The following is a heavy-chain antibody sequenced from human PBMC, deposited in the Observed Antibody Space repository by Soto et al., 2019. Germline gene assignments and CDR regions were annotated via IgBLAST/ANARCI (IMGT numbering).Heavy chain of an antibody. D-gene: IGHD3-22*01. Sequence: QVQLVQSGAEVKKPGSSVKVSCKASGGTFSKYSISWVRQAPGQGLEWMGGIIPMFGKANYARKFEGRVTITADESTSTTYIELGSLRSEDTAVYYCARQFDYDISGYYYAYWGQGTLVTVSS. CDR3: ARQFDYDISGYYYAY. CDR1: GGTFSKYS. V-gene: IGHV1-69*01. CDR2: IIPMFGKA. J-gene: IGHJ4*02.